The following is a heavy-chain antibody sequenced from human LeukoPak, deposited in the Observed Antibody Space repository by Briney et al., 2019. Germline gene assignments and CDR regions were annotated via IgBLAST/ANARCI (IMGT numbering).Heavy chain of an antibody. CDR1: GFTFSSYG. CDR3: AREYGFWSGYLYSGMDV. J-gene: IGHJ6*02. CDR2: IKQDGSKK. D-gene: IGHD3-3*01. V-gene: IGHV3-7*01. Sequence: GGSLRLSCAASGFTFSSYGMHWVRQAPGKGLEWVANIKQDGSKKYYVDSVKGRFTISRDNAKNSLYLQMNRLRAEDTAVYYCAREYGFWSGYLYSGMDVWGQGTTVTVSS.